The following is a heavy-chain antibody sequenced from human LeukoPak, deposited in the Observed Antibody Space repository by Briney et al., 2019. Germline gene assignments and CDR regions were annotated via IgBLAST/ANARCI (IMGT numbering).Heavy chain of an antibody. CDR2: FDPEDGET. CDR3: ATEYSSGWYGDAFDI. Sequence: ASVKVSCKVSGYTLTELSMHWVRQAPGKGLEWRGGFDPEDGETIYAQKFQGRVTMTEDTSTDTAYMELSSLRSEDTAVYYCATEYSSGWYGDAFDIWGQGTMDTVSS. J-gene: IGHJ3*02. V-gene: IGHV1-24*01. CDR1: GYTLTELS. D-gene: IGHD6-19*01.